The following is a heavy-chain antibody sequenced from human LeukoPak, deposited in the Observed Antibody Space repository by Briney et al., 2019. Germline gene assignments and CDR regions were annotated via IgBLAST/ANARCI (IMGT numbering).Heavy chain of an antibody. CDR3: ARITMSRFDP. J-gene: IGHJ5*02. CDR1: GFTFSSYG. Sequence: GGTLRLSCAASGFTFSSYGMSWVRQAPGKGLEWVSAISGSGGSTYYADSVKGRFTVSRDNSKNTLYLQMNSLRAEDTAVYYCARITMSRFDPWGQGTLVTVS. V-gene: IGHV3-23*01. CDR2: ISGSGGST. D-gene: IGHD3-10*02.